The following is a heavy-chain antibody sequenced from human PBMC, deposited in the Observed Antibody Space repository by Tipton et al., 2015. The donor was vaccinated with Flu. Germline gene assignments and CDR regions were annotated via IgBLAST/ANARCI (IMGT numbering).Heavy chain of an antibody. V-gene: IGHV4-34*01. D-gene: IGHD6-19*01. CDR1: VGSFSGYY. CDR3: ARAKSRSSGWPDAFDI. CDR2: INHSGTT. Sequence: LRLSCAVYVGSFSGYYWSWIRQPPGEGLEWIGEINHSGTTSYNPSLESRLTISVDTSKNQFSLKLNSVTAADTAVYYCARAKSRSSGWPDAFDIWGQGTMVTVSS. J-gene: IGHJ3*02.